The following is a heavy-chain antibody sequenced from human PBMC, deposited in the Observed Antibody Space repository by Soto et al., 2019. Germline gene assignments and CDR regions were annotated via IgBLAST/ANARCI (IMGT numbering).Heavy chain of an antibody. J-gene: IGHJ4*02. CDR3: ARDLRMVYAIDFDY. CDR2: ISSSGSTI. D-gene: IGHD2-8*01. V-gene: IGHV3-48*02. Sequence: EVHLVESGGGLVQPGGSLRLSCAASGFTFSSYSMNWVRQAPGKGLEWVSYISSSGSTIYYADSVKGRFTISRDNAKNSLYLQMNSLRDEDTAVYYCARDLRMVYAIDFDYWGQGTLVTVSS. CDR1: GFTFSSYS.